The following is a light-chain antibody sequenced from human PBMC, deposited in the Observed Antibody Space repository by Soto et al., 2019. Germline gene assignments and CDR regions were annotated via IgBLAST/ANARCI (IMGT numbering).Light chain of an antibody. CDR1: QSFTTSQ. J-gene: IGKJ1*01. CDR2: GAS. V-gene: IGKV3-20*01. CDR3: QQYASSPRT. Sequence: EIVFTQSPCTLPLSPGERATLFCRASQSFTTSQLAWYQQRPGQAPRVLIFGASRRATGIPDRFSGSGSGTDFTLTISRLESEDSAVYYCQQYASSPRTFGQGTKVDIK.